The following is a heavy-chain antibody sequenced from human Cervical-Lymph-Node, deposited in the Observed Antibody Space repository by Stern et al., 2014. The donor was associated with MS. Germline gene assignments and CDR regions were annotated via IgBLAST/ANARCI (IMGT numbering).Heavy chain of an antibody. CDR3: ARGDNWRRLNY. D-gene: IGHD1-20*01. Sequence: VQLLESGGGVVQPGRSLRLSCAASGFTFRTYGMHWVRQAPGKGLEWVAVISADGSKKFYGDSVKGRCTIYRDNSKHTLDLHMHSLRAEDTAVFYCARGDNWRRLNYWGQGTLVTVSS. J-gene: IGHJ4*02. V-gene: IGHV3-30*03. CDR1: GFTFRTYG. CDR2: ISADGSKK.